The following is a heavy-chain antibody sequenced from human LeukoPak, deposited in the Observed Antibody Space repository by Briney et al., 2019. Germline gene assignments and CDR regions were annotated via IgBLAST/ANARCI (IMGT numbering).Heavy chain of an antibody. J-gene: IGHJ4*02. CDR1: VVTLSTAW. CDR2: IKAKIVGGTT. CDR3: TTVERCLLNSSPY. V-gene: IGHV3-15*01. D-gene: IGHD5-24*01. Sequence: GGCLRLSCAPSVVTLSTAWMSSVRGAPGQGLGWGGRIKAKIVGGTTDYAAPVKGRFTISRDDSKDTLYLQMNSLKTEDTAVYYCTTVERCLLNSSPYWGQGTLVTVSS.